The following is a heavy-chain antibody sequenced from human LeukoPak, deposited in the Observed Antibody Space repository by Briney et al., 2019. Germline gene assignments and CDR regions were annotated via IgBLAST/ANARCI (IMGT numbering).Heavy chain of an antibody. J-gene: IGHJ5*02. CDR1: GYRFTTYW. CDR2: IYPDDSDS. D-gene: IGHD4-17*01. Sequence: GESLKTSCETSGYRFTTYWIGWVRQMPGTGLEWVGAIYPDDSDSRYRPSFEGQVVISADRSSRTAYLQWNRLKTSDTAMYYCVRQRGSSETINHFDPWGQGTLVTVSS. V-gene: IGHV5-51*01. CDR3: VRQRGSSETINHFDP.